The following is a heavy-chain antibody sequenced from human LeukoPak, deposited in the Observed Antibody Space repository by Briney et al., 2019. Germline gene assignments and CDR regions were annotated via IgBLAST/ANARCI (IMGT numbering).Heavy chain of an antibody. D-gene: IGHD1-26*01. CDR1: GGTFSSYA. CDR3: ARPPGLSGSSSWFDP. CDR2: IIPIFGTA. V-gene: IGHV1-69*13. J-gene: IGHJ5*02. Sequence: ASVKVSCKASGGTFSSYAISWVRQAPGQGLEWMGGIIPIFGTANYAQKFQGRVTITADESTSTAYMELSSLRSEDTAVYYCARPPGLSGSSSWFDPWGQGTLVTVSS.